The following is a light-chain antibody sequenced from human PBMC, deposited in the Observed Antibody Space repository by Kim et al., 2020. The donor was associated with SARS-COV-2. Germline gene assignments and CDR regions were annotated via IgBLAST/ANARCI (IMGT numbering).Light chain of an antibody. J-gene: IGKJ2*01. CDR1: QSVSSSY. CDR2: GAS. V-gene: IGKV3-20*01. CDR3: QQYGSSLYT. Sequence: LTPGERATLSCRASQSVSSSYLAWYQQKPGQAPRLLIYGASSRATGIPDRFSGSGSGTDFTLTISRLEPEDFAVYYCQQYGSSLYTFGQGTKLEI.